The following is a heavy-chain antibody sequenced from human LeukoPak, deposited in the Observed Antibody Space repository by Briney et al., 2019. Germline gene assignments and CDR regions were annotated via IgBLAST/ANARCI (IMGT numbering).Heavy chain of an antibody. V-gene: IGHV3-48*04. D-gene: IGHD1-1*01. J-gene: IGHJ4*02. CDR3: ARDPRTVRI. CDR1: GFTFSSYG. Sequence: GGSLRLSCAASGFTFSSYGMNWVRQAPGKGLEWVSYISSSGSTIYYADSVKGRFTVSRDNAKNSLYLQMNSLRVEDTAVYYCARDPRTVRIWGQGTLVTVSS. CDR2: ISSSGSTI.